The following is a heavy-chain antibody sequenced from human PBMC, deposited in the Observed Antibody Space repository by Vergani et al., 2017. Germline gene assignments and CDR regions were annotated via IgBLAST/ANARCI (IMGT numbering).Heavy chain of an antibody. V-gene: IGHV3-23*04. J-gene: IGHJ4*02. CDR3: TKGSRGYTGYFFDY. Sequence: VQLVESGGGVVQPGRSLRLSCAASGFTFGDHGIHWVRRAPGKGLEWVSSVSGSSATPYYADSVKGRFIISRDNSKNTLHLQMNSLRADDTAVYYCTKGSRGYTGYFFDYWGQGTLATVSS. CDR1: GFTFGDHG. CDR2: VSGSSATP. D-gene: IGHD5-12*01.